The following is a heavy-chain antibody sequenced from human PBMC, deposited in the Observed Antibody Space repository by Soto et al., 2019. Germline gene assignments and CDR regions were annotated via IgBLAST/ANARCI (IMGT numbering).Heavy chain of an antibody. CDR1: GGSFSAYS. CDR2: LTHSGST. Sequence: PPSTPSPTCAAYGGSFSAYSWSSVRRPPGHGPEWMGGLTHSGSTNYKPYTKSRVTISGDTAVCTAYMELRRLRSDDTAVYYCARDLAVYDLPYCSRMDVWGQGPTLTVSS. V-gene: IGHV4-34*01. CDR3: ARDLAVYDLPYCSRMDV. D-gene: IGHD3-3*01. J-gene: IGHJ6*02.